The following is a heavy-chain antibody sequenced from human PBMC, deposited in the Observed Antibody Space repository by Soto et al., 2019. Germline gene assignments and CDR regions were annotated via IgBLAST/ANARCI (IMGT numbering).Heavy chain of an antibody. CDR2: INHLETT. V-gene: IGHV4-30-2*01. CDR3: ARGGGFDSFDY. D-gene: IGHD3-10*01. J-gene: IGHJ4*02. CDR1: GASITYGAYS. Sequence: PSETLSLTCTVSGASITYGAYSWSWIRQTPGKGLEWIGYINHLETTFYNPSFESRLTLSIDRTKNQFSLNLKSMSAADRAVYFCARGGGFDSFDYWGQGFLVTVSS.